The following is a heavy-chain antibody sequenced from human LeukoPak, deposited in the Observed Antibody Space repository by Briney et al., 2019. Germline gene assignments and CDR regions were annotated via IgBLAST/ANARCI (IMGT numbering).Heavy chain of an antibody. Sequence: GSLRLSCAASGFTFSSYWMHWVRQAPGEGLVWVSRINSDGSSTSYADSVKGRFTISRDNAKNTLYLQMNSLRAEDTAVYYCARKSGVDYYDSSGYYGDAFDIWGQGTMVTVSS. J-gene: IGHJ3*02. D-gene: IGHD3-22*01. V-gene: IGHV3-74*01. CDR2: INSDGSST. CDR1: GFTFSSYW. CDR3: ARKSGVDYYDSSGYYGDAFDI.